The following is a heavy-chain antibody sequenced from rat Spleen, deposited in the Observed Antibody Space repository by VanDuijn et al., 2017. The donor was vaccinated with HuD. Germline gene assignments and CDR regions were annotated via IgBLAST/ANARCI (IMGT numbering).Heavy chain of an antibody. J-gene: IGHJ2*01. V-gene: IGHV3-1*01. CDR2: ITYSGTT. D-gene: IGHD1-1*01. Sequence: EVQVQESGPGLVKPSQSLSLTCSVTGYSSTDSHWGWIRQFPGNKMEWVGHITYSGTTAYSPTVKSRISITRDTSKNQFFVQVNSITTEDPATYYCTSYSGDVGYWGQGVMVTVSS. CDR3: TSYSGDVGY. CDR1: GYSSTDSH.